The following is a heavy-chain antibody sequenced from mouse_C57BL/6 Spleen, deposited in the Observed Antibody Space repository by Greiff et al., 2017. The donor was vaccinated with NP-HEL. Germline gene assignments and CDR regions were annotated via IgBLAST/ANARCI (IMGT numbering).Heavy chain of an antibody. CDR3: ARDSYYYGSSIGAWFAY. Sequence: QVQLQQSGAELARPGASVKMSCKASGYTFTSYTMHWVKQRPGQGLEWIGYINPSSGYTKYNQKFKDKATLTADKSSSTAYMQLSSLTSEDSAVYYCARDSYYYGSSIGAWFAYWGQGTLVTVSA. CDR2: INPSSGYT. CDR1: GYTFTSYT. J-gene: IGHJ3*01. V-gene: IGHV1-4*01. D-gene: IGHD1-1*01.